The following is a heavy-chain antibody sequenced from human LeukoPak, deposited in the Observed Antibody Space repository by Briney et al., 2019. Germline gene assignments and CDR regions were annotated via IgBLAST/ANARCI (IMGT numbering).Heavy chain of an antibody. J-gene: IGHJ4*02. V-gene: IGHV4-34*01. CDR2: INLSGST. CDR3: ARGPYCDFWSGYYRSTKYDELDY. CDR1: GGSFSGYY. Sequence: PSETLALTCGVYGGSFSGYYWSWIRQPPGKGLEWIGEINLSGSTNYNPSLKSRVTISVDTSKNQFSLKLSSVTAAGTAVYYCARGPYCDFWSGYYRSTKYDELDYWGQGTLVTVSS. D-gene: IGHD3-3*01.